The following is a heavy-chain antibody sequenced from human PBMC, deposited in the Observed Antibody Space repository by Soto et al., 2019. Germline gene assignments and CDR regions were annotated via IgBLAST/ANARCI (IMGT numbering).Heavy chain of an antibody. J-gene: IGHJ4*02. CDR1: GGSLSGYY. CDR3: ARSTLDAAVLT. CDR2: IYYSGTT. D-gene: IGHD5-18*01. V-gene: IGHV4-59*01. Sequence: SETLSLTCTVSGGSLSGYYWSWIRQPPGKGLEWIGYIYYSGTTNYSPSLKSRVTISVDTSRNQFSLKLSSLTAADTAVYYCARSTLDAAVLTWGQGTLVTVSS.